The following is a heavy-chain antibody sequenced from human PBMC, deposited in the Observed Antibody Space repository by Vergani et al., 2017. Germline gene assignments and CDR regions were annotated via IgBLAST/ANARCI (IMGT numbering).Heavy chain of an antibody. J-gene: IGHJ6*02. V-gene: IGHV1-46*03. CDR1: GYTFTSYY. CDR2: INPSGGST. Sequence: QVQLVQSGAEVKKPGASVKVSCKASGYTFTSYYMLWVRQAPGQGLEWMGIINPSGGSTSYAQKFQGRVTMTRDTSTSTVYMELSSLRSEDTAVYYCAREGEINCSGGSCYYRGANYYYGMDVWGQGTTVTVSS. CDR3: AREGEINCSGGSCYYRGANYYYGMDV. D-gene: IGHD2-15*01.